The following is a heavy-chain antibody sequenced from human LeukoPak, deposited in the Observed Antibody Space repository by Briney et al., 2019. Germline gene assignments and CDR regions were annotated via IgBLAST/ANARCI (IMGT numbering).Heavy chain of an antibody. Sequence: GGSLRLSCAASGFTVSSNYMSWVRQAPGKGLEWVSVIYSGGSTYYADSVKGRFTISRDNSKNTLYLQMNSLRAEDTAVYYCAKDVATITYYFDYWGQGTLVTVSS. V-gene: IGHV3-66*01. CDR3: AKDVATITYYFDY. J-gene: IGHJ4*02. CDR2: IYSGGST. CDR1: GFTVSSNY. D-gene: IGHD5-12*01.